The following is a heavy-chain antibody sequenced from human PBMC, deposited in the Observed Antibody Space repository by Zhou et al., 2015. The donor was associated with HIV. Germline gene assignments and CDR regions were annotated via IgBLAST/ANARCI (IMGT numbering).Heavy chain of an antibody. J-gene: IGHJ4*02. CDR3: ARLVNYYDRRGEPDF. D-gene: IGHD3-22*01. V-gene: IGHV1-69*13. CDR1: GYTFNSYG. CDR2: IIPSFDTK. Sequence: QVQLVQSGAEVKKPGASVKVSCKASGYTFNSYGISWVRQAPGQGLEWMGGIIPSFDTKNYAQKFLGRLTITADESTSTSYMELSGLRSEDTAIYFCARLVNYYDRRGEPDFWGQGTLVTVSS.